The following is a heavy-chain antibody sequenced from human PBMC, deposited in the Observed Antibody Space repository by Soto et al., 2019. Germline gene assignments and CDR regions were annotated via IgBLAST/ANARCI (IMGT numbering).Heavy chain of an antibody. D-gene: IGHD6-19*01. Sequence: SETLSLTCTVSGGSISSGGYYWSWIRQHPGKGLEWIGYIYYSGSTYYNPSLKSRVTISVDTSKNQFSLKLSSVTAADTAVYYCARRGHIAVAGTFDPWGQGTLVTVS. CDR1: GGSISSGGYY. CDR3: ARRGHIAVAGTFDP. J-gene: IGHJ5*02. V-gene: IGHV4-31*03. CDR2: IYYSGST.